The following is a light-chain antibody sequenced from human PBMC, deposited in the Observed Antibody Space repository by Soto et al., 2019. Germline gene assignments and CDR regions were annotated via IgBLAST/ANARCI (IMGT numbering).Light chain of an antibody. CDR3: QQYSSFPRT. V-gene: IGKV3-20*01. CDR2: GAS. Sequence: EVVLTQSPGTLSLSPGERATLSFRASQSVSSSHLAWYQQKPGLAPRLLIYGASSRATGIPDRFGGSGSGTDFTLTISRLEPDDFAVYYCQQYSSFPRTFGQGTKVDNK. CDR1: QSVSSSH. J-gene: IGKJ1*01.